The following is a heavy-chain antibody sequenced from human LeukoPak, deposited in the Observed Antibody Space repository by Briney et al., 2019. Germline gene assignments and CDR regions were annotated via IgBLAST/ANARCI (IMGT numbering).Heavy chain of an antibody. J-gene: IGHJ4*02. CDR2: IYYSGST. V-gene: IGHV4-59*08. CDR1: GGSISSYY. Sequence: SETLSLTCTVSGGSISSYYWSWIRQPPGKGLEWIGYIYYSGSTNYNPSLKSRVTISVDTSKNQFSLKLSSVTAADTAVYYCARLEWELLAYYFDYWGQGTLVTVSS. D-gene: IGHD1-26*01. CDR3: ARLEWELLAYYFDY.